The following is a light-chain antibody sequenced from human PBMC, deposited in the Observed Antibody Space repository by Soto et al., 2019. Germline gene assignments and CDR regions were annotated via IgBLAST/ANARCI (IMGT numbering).Light chain of an antibody. V-gene: IGLV1-40*01. Sequence: QAVLTQPPSVSGAPGQRVTISCTGSSSNIGSTDDVQWYQQLPGTAPKLLIHGNTDRPSGVPDRFSGSKSGTSASLAITGLQAIDEAHYYCQSYDDSLSVHYVFGTGTKLTVL. CDR3: QSYDDSLSVHYV. CDR2: GNT. J-gene: IGLJ1*01. CDR1: SSNIGSTDD.